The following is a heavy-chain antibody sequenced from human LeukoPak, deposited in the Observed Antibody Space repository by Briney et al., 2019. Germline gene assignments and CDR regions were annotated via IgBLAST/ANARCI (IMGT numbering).Heavy chain of an antibody. D-gene: IGHD6-13*01. J-gene: IGHJ4*02. V-gene: IGHV1-46*03. CDR2: INPFCGIT. CDR3: ARGLKYSSSWYGDY. Sequence: INPFCGITSYAQKFQGRVTITRETSTSTVYMELSSLRSEDTAVYYCARGLKYSSSWYGDYWGQGTLVTVSS.